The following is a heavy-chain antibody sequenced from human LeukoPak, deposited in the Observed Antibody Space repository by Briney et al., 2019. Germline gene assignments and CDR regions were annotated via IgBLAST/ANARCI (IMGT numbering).Heavy chain of an antibody. V-gene: IGHV4-34*01. Sequence: SETLSLTCAVYGGSFSGYYWSWIRQPPGKGLEWIGEINHSGSTNYNPSLKSRVTISVNTSKNHFSLKLSSVTAADTAAYYCAGYARGYSYGYGPDYWGQGTLVTVSS. CDR3: AGYARGYSYGYGPDY. CDR2: INHSGST. J-gene: IGHJ4*02. CDR1: GGSFSGYY. D-gene: IGHD5-18*01.